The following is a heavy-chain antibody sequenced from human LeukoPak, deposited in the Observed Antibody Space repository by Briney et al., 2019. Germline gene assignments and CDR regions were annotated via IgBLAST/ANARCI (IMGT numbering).Heavy chain of an antibody. Sequence: SGTLSLTCTVSGGSISSYYWTWLRQPPEKGLEWLGYIYYSGSTRYNPSLESRVTISVDTSKNQFSLKLSSVTAADMAVYYCARHRYSSGWSDYDYWGQGSLVTVSS. V-gene: IGHV4-59*08. CDR1: GGSISSYY. J-gene: IGHJ4*02. CDR3: ARHRYSSGWSDYDY. CDR2: IYYSGST. D-gene: IGHD6-19*01.